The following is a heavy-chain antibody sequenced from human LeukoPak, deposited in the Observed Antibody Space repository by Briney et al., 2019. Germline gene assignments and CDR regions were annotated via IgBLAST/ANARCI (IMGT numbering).Heavy chain of an antibody. J-gene: IGHJ4*02. Sequence: SGPTLVKPTQTLTLTCTFSGFSLTTSGVGVGWIRQPPGKALEWLALIYWDDDERYSPSLKSRLSITKDTSKNQVVLIMTNMDSVDTATYYCAHQTTVTTFDYWGQGTLVTVSS. CDR1: GFSLTTSGVG. CDR2: IYWDDDE. V-gene: IGHV2-5*02. CDR3: AHQTTVTTFDY. D-gene: IGHD4-17*01.